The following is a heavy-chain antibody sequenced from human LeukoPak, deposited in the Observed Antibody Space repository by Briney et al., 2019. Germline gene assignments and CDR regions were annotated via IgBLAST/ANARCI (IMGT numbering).Heavy chain of an antibody. CDR1: GFTFSSYE. J-gene: IGHJ6*04. CDR3: AELGITMIGGV. CDR2: ISSSGSTI. V-gene: IGHV3-48*03. D-gene: IGHD3-10*02. Sequence: GGTLRLSCVASGFTFSSYEMNWVRQAPGKGLEWVSYISSSGSTIYYADSVKGRFTISRDNAKNSLYLQMNSLRAEDTAVYYCAELGITMIGGVWGKGTTVTISS.